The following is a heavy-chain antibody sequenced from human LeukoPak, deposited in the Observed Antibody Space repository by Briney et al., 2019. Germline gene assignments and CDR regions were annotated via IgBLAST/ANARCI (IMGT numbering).Heavy chain of an antibody. D-gene: IGHD6-19*01. CDR2: INHSGST. CDR1: GGSFSGYY. Sequence: SETLSLTCAVYGGSFSGYYWSWIRQPPGKGLEWIGEINHSGSTNYNPSLKSRVTISVDTSKNQFSLKLSSVTAADTAVYYCARFSSNFDYWGQGTLVTVSS. CDR3: ARFSSNFDY. V-gene: IGHV4-34*01. J-gene: IGHJ4*02.